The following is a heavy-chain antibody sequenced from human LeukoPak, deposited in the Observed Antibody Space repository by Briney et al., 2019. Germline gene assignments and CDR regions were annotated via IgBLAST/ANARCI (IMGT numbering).Heavy chain of an antibody. J-gene: IGHJ6*02. CDR1: GFTFSSYG. V-gene: IGHV3-30*19. D-gene: IGHD6-19*01. Sequence: PGGSLRLSCAAPGFTFSSYGMHWVRQAPGKGLEWVAVIWYDGSNKYYADSVKGRFTISRDNSENTLYLQMNSLRAEDTAVYYCARDEQWLVFPYYYGMDVWGQGTTVTVSS. CDR3: ARDEQWLVFPYYYGMDV. CDR2: IWYDGSNK.